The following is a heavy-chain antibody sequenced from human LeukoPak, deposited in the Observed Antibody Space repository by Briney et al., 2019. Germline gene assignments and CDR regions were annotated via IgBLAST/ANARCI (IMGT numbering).Heavy chain of an antibody. Sequence: SETLSLTCAVSGDSISSGDDSWSWIRQPPGKGLEWIGYISHSGRTFYNPSLKSRVTISVDTSKNQISLEVTSVTAADTAVYYCARDGGYGHYDYWGRGTLVTVSS. CDR2: ISHSGRT. D-gene: IGHD5-18*01. J-gene: IGHJ4*02. V-gene: IGHV4-30-2*01. CDR1: GDSISSGDDS. CDR3: ARDGGYGHYDY.